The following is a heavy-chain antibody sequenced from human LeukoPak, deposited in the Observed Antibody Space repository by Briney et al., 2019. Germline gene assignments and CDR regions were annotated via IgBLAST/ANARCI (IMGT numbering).Heavy chain of an antibody. J-gene: IGHJ3*02. CDR2: IYSGGST. D-gene: IGHD6-6*01. CDR1: GFTVSSNY. V-gene: IGHV3-53*04. Sequence: GGSLRLSCAASGFTVSSNYMSWVRQAPGKGLEWVSVIYSGGSTYYADSVKGRSTISRHNSKNTLYLQMNSLRAEDTAVYYCAREAQGGRDAFDIWGQGTMVTVSS. CDR3: AREAQGGRDAFDI.